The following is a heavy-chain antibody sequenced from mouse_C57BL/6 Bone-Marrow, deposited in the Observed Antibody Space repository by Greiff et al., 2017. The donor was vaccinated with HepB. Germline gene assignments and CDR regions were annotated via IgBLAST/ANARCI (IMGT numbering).Heavy chain of an antibody. V-gene: IGHV5-4*03. CDR2: ISDGGSYT. CDR3: ARALRWFTDSFDY. Sequence: EVKVVESGGGLVKPGGSLKLSCAASGFTFSSYAMSWVRQTPEKRLEWVATISDGGSYTYYPDNVKGRFTISRDNAKNNQYLQMSHLKSEDTAMYYCARALRWFTDSFDYWGQGTTLTVSS. CDR1: GFTFSSYA. J-gene: IGHJ2*01. D-gene: IGHD2-3*01.